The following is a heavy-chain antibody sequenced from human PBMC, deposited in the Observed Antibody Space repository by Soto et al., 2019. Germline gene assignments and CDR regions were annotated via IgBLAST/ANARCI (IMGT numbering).Heavy chain of an antibody. CDR3: AREGYGSGSQLYYYYGMDV. CDR1: GGSFSGYY. D-gene: IGHD3-10*01. V-gene: IGHV4-34*01. J-gene: IGHJ6*02. CDR2: INHSGST. Sequence: SETLSLTCAVYGGSFSGYYWSWIRQPPGKGLEWIGEINHSGSTNYNPSLKSRVTISVDTSKNLFSLKLSSVTAADTAVYYCAREGYGSGSQLYYYYGMDVWGQGTTVTVSS.